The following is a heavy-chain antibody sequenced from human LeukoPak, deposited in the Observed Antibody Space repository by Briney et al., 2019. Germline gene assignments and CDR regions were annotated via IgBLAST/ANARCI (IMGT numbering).Heavy chain of an antibody. CDR1: GYSISSGYY. Sequence: SETLSLICTVSGYSISSGYYWGWIRQPPGKGLEWIGTIYQSGSTYYNPSLKSRVTISIDTSKNQFSLKLSSVTAADTAVYYCARTYYYGSGSYYDSRDGFDIWGQGTMVTVSS. D-gene: IGHD3-10*01. CDR3: ARTYYYGSGSYYDSRDGFDI. CDR2: IYQSGST. J-gene: IGHJ3*02. V-gene: IGHV4-38-2*02.